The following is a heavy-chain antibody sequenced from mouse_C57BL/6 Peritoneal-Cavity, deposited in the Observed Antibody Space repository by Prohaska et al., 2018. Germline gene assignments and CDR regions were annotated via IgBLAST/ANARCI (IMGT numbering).Heavy chain of an antibody. D-gene: IGHD2-1*01. J-gene: IGHJ1*03. CDR2: INPSNGGT. V-gene: IGHV1-53*01. Sequence: NCSSLGLNWVQQRPGQGLEWIGNINPSNGGTNYNEKFKSKATLTVDKSSSTAYMQLSRLTSKESAVYYCARSAGGNYTYVDVWGTGTTVTVSS. CDR1: NCSSLG. CDR3: ARSAGGNYTYVDV.